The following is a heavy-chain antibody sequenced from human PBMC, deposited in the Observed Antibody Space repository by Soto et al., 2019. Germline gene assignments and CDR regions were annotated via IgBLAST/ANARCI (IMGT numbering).Heavy chain of an antibody. Sequence: SETLSLTCTVSGGSVSSGSYYWSWIRQPPGKGLEWIGYIYYSGSTNYNPSLKSRVTISVDTSKNQFSLKLSSVTAADTAVYYCARGGDPGYSSSWYSGFDPWGQGTLVTVSS. CDR1: GGSVSSGSYY. V-gene: IGHV4-61*01. J-gene: IGHJ5*02. CDR3: ARGGDPGYSSSWYSGFDP. CDR2: IYYSGST. D-gene: IGHD6-13*01.